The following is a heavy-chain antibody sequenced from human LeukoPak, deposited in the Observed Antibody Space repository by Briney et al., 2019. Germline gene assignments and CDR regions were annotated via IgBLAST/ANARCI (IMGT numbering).Heavy chain of an antibody. J-gene: IGHJ4*02. CDR2: INHSGST. Sequence: SEALSLTCAVYGGSFSGYYWSWIRHPPGKGLEWIGEINHSGSTNYNPSLKSRVTISVDTSKNQFSLKLSSVTAADTAVYYCARGRDPDFDYWGQGTLVTVSS. CDR1: GGSFSGYY. CDR3: ARGRDPDFDY. V-gene: IGHV4-34*01.